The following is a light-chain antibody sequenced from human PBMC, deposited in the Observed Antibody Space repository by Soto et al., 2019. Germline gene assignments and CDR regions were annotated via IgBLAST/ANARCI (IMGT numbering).Light chain of an antibody. CDR2: GAS. V-gene: IGKV3-11*01. Sequence: EVVLTQSPDTLSLPPCERATLSCRASQSVSNNYLAWYQQKPGQAPRLLIYGASNRATGIPARFSGSGSGTDFTLTISSLEPEDFAIYYCQQRSSWPITFGQGTRLEIK. CDR3: QQRSSWPIT. J-gene: IGKJ5*01. CDR1: QSVSNNY.